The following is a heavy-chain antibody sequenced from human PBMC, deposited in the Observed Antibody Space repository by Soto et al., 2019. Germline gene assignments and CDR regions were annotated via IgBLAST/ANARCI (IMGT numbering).Heavy chain of an antibody. V-gene: IGHV4-30-4*01. CDR3: ARDSPRTCDDYALHWFDP. CDR1: GGSISSGDYY. Sequence: SETLSLTCTVSGGSISSGDYYWSWIRQPPGKGLEWIGYIYYSGSTYYNPSLKSRVTISVDTSKNQFSLKLSSVTAADTAVYYCARDSPRTCDDYALHWFDPWGQGTLVTVSS. CDR2: IYYSGST. D-gene: IGHD4-17*01. J-gene: IGHJ5*02.